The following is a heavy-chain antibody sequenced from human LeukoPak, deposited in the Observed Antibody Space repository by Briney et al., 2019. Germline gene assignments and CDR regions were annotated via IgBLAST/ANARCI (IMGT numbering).Heavy chain of an antibody. Sequence: ASVKVSCKVSGYTLTELSMHWVRQAPGKGLEWMGGFDPEDGETIYAQKFQGRVTMTEDTSTDTAYMELSSLRSEDTAVYNCATQASTSTTVTTFDYWGQGTLVTVSS. J-gene: IGHJ4*02. V-gene: IGHV1-24*01. CDR2: FDPEDGET. CDR3: ATQASTSTTVTTFDY. CDR1: GYTLTELS. D-gene: IGHD4-17*01.